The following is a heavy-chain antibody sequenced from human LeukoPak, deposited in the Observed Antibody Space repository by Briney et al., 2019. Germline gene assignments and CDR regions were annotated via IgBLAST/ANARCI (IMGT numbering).Heavy chain of an antibody. D-gene: IGHD4-11*01. J-gene: IGHJ4*02. V-gene: IGHV4-38-2*02. CDR1: GYSISSGYY. Sequence: SETLSLTLAVSGYSISSGYYWGWIRQPPGKGLEWIGSIYHSGSTYYNPSLKSRVTISVDTSKNQFSLKLSSVTAADTAVYYCARDYYSNYVLPDYWGQGTLVTVSS. CDR2: IYHSGST. CDR3: ARDYYSNYVLPDY.